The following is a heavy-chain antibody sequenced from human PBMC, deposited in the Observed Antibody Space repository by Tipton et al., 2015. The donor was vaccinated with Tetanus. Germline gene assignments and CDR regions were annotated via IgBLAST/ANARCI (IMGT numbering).Heavy chain of an antibody. V-gene: IGHV3-30-3*01. D-gene: IGHD2-21*01. CDR1: GFTFSTYI. CDR2: ISPDGGTI. J-gene: IGHJ4*02. Sequence: SLRLSCVASGFTFSTYILHWVRQAPGKGLEWVAAISPDGGTIYYADSVKGRFTISRDNSKNSLYLQINSLRDEDTALFYCARGTSRIVYYFDYWGQGTLVTVSS. CDR3: ARGTSRIVYYFDY.